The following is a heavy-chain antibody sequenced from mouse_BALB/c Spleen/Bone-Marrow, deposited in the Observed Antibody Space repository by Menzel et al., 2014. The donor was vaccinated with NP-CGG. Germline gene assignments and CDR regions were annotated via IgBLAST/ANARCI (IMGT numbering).Heavy chain of an antibody. CDR3: ARSGYYGSSYYFDY. J-gene: IGHJ2*01. Sequence: QGQVKESGAELVRPGTSVKVSCKASGYAFTNYLIEWVKQRPGQGLEGIGGINPGSGGTNYNEKFKGKATLTADKSSSTAYMQLSSLTSDDSAVYFCARSGYYGSSYYFDYWGQGTTLTVSS. D-gene: IGHD1-1*01. CDR2: INPGSGGT. V-gene: IGHV1-54*01. CDR1: GYAFTNYL.